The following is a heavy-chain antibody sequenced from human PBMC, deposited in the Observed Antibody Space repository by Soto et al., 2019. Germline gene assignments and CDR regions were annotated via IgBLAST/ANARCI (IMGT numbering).Heavy chain of an antibody. Sequence: GGSLRLSCAASGFTFDDYAMHWVRQAPGKGLEWVSGISWNSGSIGYADSVKGRFTISRDNAKNSLYLQMNSLRAEDTALYYCAKDESLTTVTTKAFDIWGQGTMVTVSS. CDR3: AKDESLTTVTTKAFDI. CDR2: ISWNSGSI. CDR1: GFTFDDYA. D-gene: IGHD4-17*01. V-gene: IGHV3-9*01. J-gene: IGHJ3*02.